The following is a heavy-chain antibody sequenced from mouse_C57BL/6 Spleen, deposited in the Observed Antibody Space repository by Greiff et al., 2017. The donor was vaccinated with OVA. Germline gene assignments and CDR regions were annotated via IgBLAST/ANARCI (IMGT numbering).Heavy chain of an antibody. D-gene: IGHD2-1*01. Sequence: QVQLQQPGAELVKPGASVKLSCKASGYTFTSYWMQWVKQRPGQGLEWIGEIDPSDSYTNYTPQFKGKATLTVDTSSITAYLQLSSLTSEDSAVYYCARSARRSTMERRWWDFDVWGTGTTVTVSS. CDR3: ARSARRSTMERRWWDFDV. J-gene: IGHJ1*03. V-gene: IGHV1-50*01. CDR2: IDPSDSYT. CDR1: GYTFTSYW.